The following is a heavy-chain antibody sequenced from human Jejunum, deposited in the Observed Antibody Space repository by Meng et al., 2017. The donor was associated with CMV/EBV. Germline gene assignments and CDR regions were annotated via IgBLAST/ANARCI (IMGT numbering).Heavy chain of an antibody. Sequence: APSGFTFDTYGMRWVRQAPGKGLECVSFIRIMSYTYYADSVKGRFTTSRDNAKNSLYLQMNSLRAEDTAVYYCARVVKGGNYLEYWGQGTLVTVSS. V-gene: IGHV3-21*01. J-gene: IGHJ4*02. D-gene: IGHD4-23*01. CDR2: IRIMSYT. CDR3: ARVVKGGNYLEY. CDR1: GFTFDTYG.